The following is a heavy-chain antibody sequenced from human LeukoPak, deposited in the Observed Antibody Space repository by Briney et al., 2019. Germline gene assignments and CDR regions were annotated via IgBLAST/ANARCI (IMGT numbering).Heavy chain of an antibody. CDR2: INPSGGST. J-gene: IGHJ3*01. CDR1: GYTFTSYY. V-gene: IGHV1-46*01. CDR3: ATERWLQY. Sequence: ASVKVSCKASGYTFTSYYMHWVRQAPGQGLEWMGIINPSGGSTSYAQKFQGRVTITAAESTSTACLELRSLTSEDTAVYFCATERWLQYWGQGTMVTVSS. D-gene: IGHD5-24*01.